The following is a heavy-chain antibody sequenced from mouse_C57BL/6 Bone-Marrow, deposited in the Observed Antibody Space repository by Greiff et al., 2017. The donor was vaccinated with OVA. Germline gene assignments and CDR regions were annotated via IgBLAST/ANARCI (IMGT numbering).Heavy chain of an antibody. CDR1: GFTFSDYG. D-gene: IGHD1-1*01. CDR3: ARQNYGSSLYAMDY. CDR2: ISNLAYSI. Sequence: EVHLVESGGGLVQPGGSLKLSCAASGFTFSDYGMAWVRQAPRKGPEWVAFISNLAYSIYYADTVTGRFTISRENAKNTQYLEMSSLRSEDTAMYYCARQNYGSSLYAMDYWGQGTSVTVSS. J-gene: IGHJ4*01. V-gene: IGHV5-15*01.